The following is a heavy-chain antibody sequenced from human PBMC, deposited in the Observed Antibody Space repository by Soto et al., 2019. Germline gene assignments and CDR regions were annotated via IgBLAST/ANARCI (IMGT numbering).Heavy chain of an antibody. J-gene: IGHJ4*02. V-gene: IGHV4-39*01. CDR2: IDSGGNT. CDR3: VKRSLLMAPT. D-gene: IGHD3-10*01. Sequence: SETLSLTCTVSGRTFNINADFWYLAWIRQPPGKGLEWIGSIDSGGNTHYNAPLKSRGIISADTSKNQFSLSLNSVTAADTAVYYCVKRSLLMAPTWGQGIQVTVSS. CDR1: GRTFNINADF.